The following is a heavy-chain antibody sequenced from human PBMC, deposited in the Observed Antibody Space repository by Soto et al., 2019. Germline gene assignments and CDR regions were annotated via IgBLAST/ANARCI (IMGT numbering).Heavy chain of an antibody. CDR2: ISGSGGST. Sequence: GWSLRLSCAASGFTFSSYAMSWVRQAPGKGLEWVSAISGSGGSTYYADSVKGRFTISRDNSKNTLYLQMNSLRAEDTAVYYCAREVVVPAASYLDYWGQGTLVTVSS. V-gene: IGHV3-23*01. J-gene: IGHJ4*02. D-gene: IGHD2-2*01. CDR1: GFTFSSYA. CDR3: AREVVVPAASYLDY.